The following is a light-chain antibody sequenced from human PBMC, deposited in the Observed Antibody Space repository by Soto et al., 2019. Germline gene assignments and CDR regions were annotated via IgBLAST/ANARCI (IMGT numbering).Light chain of an antibody. V-gene: IGKV1-39*01. CDR3: QQSYSTPPFT. Sequence: DIQMTQSPSSLSASVGDRVTITCRASQSISSYLNWYQQKPGKAPKLLIYAASSLQSGVPSRFSGSGSGTDFTLTISSLQPEDFATYYCQQSYSTPPFTLGPGTKVDI. CDR2: AAS. CDR1: QSISSY. J-gene: IGKJ3*01.